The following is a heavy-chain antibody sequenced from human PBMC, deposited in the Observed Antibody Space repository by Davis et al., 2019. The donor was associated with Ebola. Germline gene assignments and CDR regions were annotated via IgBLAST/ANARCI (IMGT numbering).Heavy chain of an antibody. CDR1: GDSITSHY. CDR2: IRYSGST. Sequence: PSETLSLTCTVSGDSITSHYWSWIRQPPGKGLEWIGYIRYSGSTTYNPSLKSRVTKSVDTTKTHFSLNLNSVTAADTAVYYCARDRSDSSALEIWGQGTMVTVSS. J-gene: IGHJ3*02. V-gene: IGHV4-59*11. CDR3: ARDRSDSSALEI. D-gene: IGHD3-22*01.